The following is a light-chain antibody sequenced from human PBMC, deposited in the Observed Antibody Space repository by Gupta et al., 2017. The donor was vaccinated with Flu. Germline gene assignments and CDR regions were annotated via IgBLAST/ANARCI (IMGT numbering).Light chain of an antibody. J-gene: IGKJ4*01. CDR2: DEA. V-gene: IGKV1-39*01. CDR1: KSISSY. Sequence: DIQMSHSPSSLSASVGDRVTITCRASKSISSYLYWSQQKPGKAPKLLIYDEASWQRGVASRFSGSGNGTDVTITIIIRQLEDFATSYCQHSDSTPPVTFGGGTKVEIK. CDR3: QHSDSTPPVT.